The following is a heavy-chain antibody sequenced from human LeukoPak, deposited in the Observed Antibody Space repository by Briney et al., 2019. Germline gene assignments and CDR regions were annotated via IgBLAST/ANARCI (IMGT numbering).Heavy chain of an antibody. CDR2: IFYSGRT. CDR3: ARVTGYFDY. V-gene: IGHV4-59*01. CDR1: GGSISTYY. J-gene: IGHJ4*02. Sequence: RPSETLSLTCTVSGGSISTYYWTWIRQPPGKGLEWIGYIFYSGRTNYNPSLESRVTISVDTSKNQFSLKLSSVTAADTAVYYCARVTGYFDYWGQGTLVTVSS. D-gene: IGHD1-14*01.